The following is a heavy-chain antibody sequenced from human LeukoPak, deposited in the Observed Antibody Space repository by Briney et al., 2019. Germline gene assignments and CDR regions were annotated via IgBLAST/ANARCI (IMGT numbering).Heavy chain of an antibody. Sequence: GGSLRLSSAASGFTFSTSLMHWVRQVPGKGLMWVSHINPDGSNTAYADSVEGRFTVSRDNANNTLSLQMNSLRAEDTAVYYCTRGYISGGQGILVTVSS. D-gene: IGHD3-16*02. CDR1: GFTFSTSL. CDR2: INPDGSNT. J-gene: IGHJ4*02. CDR3: TRGYIS. V-gene: IGHV3-74*01.